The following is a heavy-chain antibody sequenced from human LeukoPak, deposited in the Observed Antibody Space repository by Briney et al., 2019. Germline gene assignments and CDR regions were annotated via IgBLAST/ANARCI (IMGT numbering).Heavy chain of an antibody. Sequence: GESLKISCKGSGYSFTSYWIGWVRQMPGKGLEWMGIIYPGDSDTRYSPSFQGQVTISADKSISTAYLQWSSLKASDTAMYYCARRKSPYYDFWSPFDYWGQGTLVTVSS. J-gene: IGHJ4*02. CDR2: IYPGDSDT. CDR3: ARRKSPYYDFWSPFDY. V-gene: IGHV5-51*01. CDR1: GYSFTSYW. D-gene: IGHD3-3*01.